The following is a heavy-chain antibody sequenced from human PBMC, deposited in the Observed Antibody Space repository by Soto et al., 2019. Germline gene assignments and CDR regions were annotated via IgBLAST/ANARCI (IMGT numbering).Heavy chain of an antibody. J-gene: IGHJ4*02. CDR3: AKDLRVSPKSYYFDY. D-gene: IGHD3-3*01. CDR1: GFTFSMYA. CDR2: ISGSGGIT. Sequence: GGSLRLSCAASGFTFSMYAMSWVLQAPGKGLEWVSSISGSGGITYYADSVKGRFTISRDNSNNTLYLQMNSLRAEDTAVYYCAKDLRVSPKSYYFDYWGQGTLVTVYS. V-gene: IGHV3-23*01.